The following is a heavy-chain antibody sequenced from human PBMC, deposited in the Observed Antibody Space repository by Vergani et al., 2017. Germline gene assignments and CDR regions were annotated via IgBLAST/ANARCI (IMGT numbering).Heavy chain of an antibody. J-gene: IGHJ4*02. CDR1: GYTFTGYY. CDR2: INPNSGGT. Sequence: QVPLVQSGAEVKKPGASVKVSCKASGYTFTGYYMHWVRQAPGQGLGWMGWINPNSGGTNYAQKFQGRVTMTRDTSISTAYMELSRLRSDDTAVYYCARTWWLASYYFDYWGQGTLVTVSS. CDR3: ARTWWLASYYFDY. V-gene: IGHV1-2*02. D-gene: IGHD6-19*01.